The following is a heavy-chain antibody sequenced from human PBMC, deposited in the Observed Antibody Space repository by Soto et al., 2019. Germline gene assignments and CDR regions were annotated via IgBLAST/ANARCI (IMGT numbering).Heavy chain of an antibody. CDR2: ISGSGGST. V-gene: IGHV3-23*01. J-gene: IGHJ4*02. D-gene: IGHD2-2*01. Sequence: GGSLRLSCAASGFTFSSYAMSWVRQAPGKGLEWVSAISGSGGSTYYADSVKGRFTISRDNSKNTLYLQMNSLRAEDTAVYYCAKVRDEDVVVPAASMSYFDYWGQGTLVTVSS. CDR1: GFTFSSYA. CDR3: AKVRDEDVVVPAASMSYFDY.